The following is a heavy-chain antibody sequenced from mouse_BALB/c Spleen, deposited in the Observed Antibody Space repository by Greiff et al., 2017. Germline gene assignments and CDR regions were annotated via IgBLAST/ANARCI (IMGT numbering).Heavy chain of an antibody. V-gene: IGHV14-4*02. J-gene: IGHJ2*01. CDR3: NEGYGSSHFDY. CDR2: IDPENGDT. D-gene: IGHD1-1*01. CDR1: GFNIKDYY. Sequence: VQLQQSWAELVRSGASVKLSCTASGFNIKDYYMHWVKQRPEQGLEWIGWIDPENGDTEYAPKFQGKATMTADTSSNTAYLQLSSLTSEDTAVYYCNEGYGSSHFDYWGQGTTLTVSS.